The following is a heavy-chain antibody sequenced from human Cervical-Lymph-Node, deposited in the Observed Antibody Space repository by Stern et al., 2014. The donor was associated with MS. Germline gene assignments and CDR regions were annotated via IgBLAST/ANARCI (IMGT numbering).Heavy chain of an antibody. Sequence: VQLVESGAEVKQPGASVKVSCTTSGYSFTRSDIHWVRQAPGQGLEWMGLIVPGDGTTTYAQTWQGRVSMTRDTSATTAYLELRSLRSEDTAVYYCARSGLGGAVGSWGQGTLVTVSA. D-gene: IGHD3-10*01. J-gene: IGHJ5*02. CDR1: GYSFTRSD. V-gene: IGHV1-46*04. CDR3: ARSGLGGAVGS. CDR2: IVPGDGTT.